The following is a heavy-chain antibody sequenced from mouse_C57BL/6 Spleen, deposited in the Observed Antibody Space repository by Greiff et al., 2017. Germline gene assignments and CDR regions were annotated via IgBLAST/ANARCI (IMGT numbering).Heavy chain of an antibody. CDR3: ARTLITTVREGYFDV. CDR2: IDPANGNT. Sequence: VQLQQSVAELVRPGASVKLSCTASGFNIKNTYMHWVKQRPEQGLEWIGRIDPANGNTKYAPKFQGKATITADPSSHTAYLQLSSLTSEDTAIYYCARTLITTVREGYFDVWGTGTTVTVSS. J-gene: IGHJ1*03. D-gene: IGHD1-1*01. V-gene: IGHV14-3*01. CDR1: GFNIKNTY.